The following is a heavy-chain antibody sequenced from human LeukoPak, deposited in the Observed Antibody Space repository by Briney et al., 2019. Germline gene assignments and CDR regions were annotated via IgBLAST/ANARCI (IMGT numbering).Heavy chain of an antibody. CDR3: ASDLTRYRLDR. V-gene: IGHV3-30*03. J-gene: IGHJ5*02. Sequence: GGSLRLSCAASGFTFSTYWMSWVRQAPGKGLEWVAVISFDGSDTEYADSMKGRATISRDNSQKTLYLQMSSLRPEDTAIYYCASDLTRYRLDRWGQGTLVTVSS. D-gene: IGHD3-9*01. CDR2: ISFDGSDT. CDR1: GFTFSTYW.